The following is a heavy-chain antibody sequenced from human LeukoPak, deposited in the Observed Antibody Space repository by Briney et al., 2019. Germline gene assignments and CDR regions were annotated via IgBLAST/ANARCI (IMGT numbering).Heavy chain of an antibody. CDR3: VRGIVGVTAPDY. J-gene: IGHJ4*02. CDR2: IYSSVTT. V-gene: IGHV4-4*07. CDR1: GGSISSYK. Sequence: PSETLSLTCTVSGGSISSYKWSWLRQPAGKGLEWIGRIYSSVTTNYNPSLKSRVTMSVDTSKNQFSLKLTSVTAADTAVYYRVRGIVGVTAPDYWGQGALVIVSS. D-gene: IGHD1-26*01.